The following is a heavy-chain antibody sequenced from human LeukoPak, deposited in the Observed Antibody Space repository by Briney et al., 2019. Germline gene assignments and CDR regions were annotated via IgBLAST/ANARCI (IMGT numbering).Heavy chain of an antibody. Sequence: PGGSLRLSCAASGFTFSSYAMSWVRQAPGKGLEWVSAISGSGGSTYYADSVKGRFTIARDNSKNTLYLQMNSLRAEDTAVYYCARDNDSNYYYYGMDVWGQGTTVTVSS. D-gene: IGHD3-22*01. J-gene: IGHJ6*02. V-gene: IGHV3-23*01. CDR3: ARDNDSNYYYYGMDV. CDR1: GFTFSSYA. CDR2: ISGSGGST.